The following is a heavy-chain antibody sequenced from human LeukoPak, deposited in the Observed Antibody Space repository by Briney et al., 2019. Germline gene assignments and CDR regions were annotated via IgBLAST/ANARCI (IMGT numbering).Heavy chain of an antibody. CDR2: IYYSGST. Sequence: PSETLSLTCTVSGGSISSSSYYWGWIRQPPGKGLEWIGSIYYSGSTYYNPSLKSRVTISVDTSKNQFSLKLSSVTAADTAVYYCARLSLQEGSYPYFDYWGQGTLVTVSS. D-gene: IGHD3-16*02. CDR3: ARLSLQEGSYPYFDY. V-gene: IGHV4-39*01. CDR1: GGSISSSSYY. J-gene: IGHJ4*02.